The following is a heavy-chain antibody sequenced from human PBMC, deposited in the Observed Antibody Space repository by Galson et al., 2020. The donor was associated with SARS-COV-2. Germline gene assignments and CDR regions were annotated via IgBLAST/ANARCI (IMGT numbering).Heavy chain of an antibody. D-gene: IGHD4-17*01. CDR2: IYSSGST. J-gene: IGHJ1*01. CDR3: ARDYGDFRFCQH. V-gene: IGHV4-4*07. Sequence: SQTLSLTCTVSGGSISPYYWSWIRQPAGKGLEWIGRIYSSGSTYYNTSLKSRVTMSLDKSKNQIFLKLSFVTAADTAVYYCARDYGDFRFCQHWGQGTLVTVSS. CDR1: GGSISPYY.